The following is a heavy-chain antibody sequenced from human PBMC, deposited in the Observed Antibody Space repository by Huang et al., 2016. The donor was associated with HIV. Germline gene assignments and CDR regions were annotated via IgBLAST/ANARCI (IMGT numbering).Heavy chain of an antibody. CDR1: GYGFSSYW. J-gene: IGHJ4*02. V-gene: IGHV5-51*01. CDR2: IYPRDSET. CDR3: ARQVDGFRSHFDF. Sequence: EVLLVQSGAELKEPGESLKISFKASGYGFSSYWIGWVRQKPGKGLEWMGIIYPRDSETKYSPSFDGQVTISADKSTRTAYLQWESLKAPDTAIYFCARQVDGFRSHFDFWGQGTLVSVSS. D-gene: IGHD5-18*01.